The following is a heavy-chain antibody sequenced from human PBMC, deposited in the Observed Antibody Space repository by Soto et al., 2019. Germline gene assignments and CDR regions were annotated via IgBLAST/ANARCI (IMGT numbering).Heavy chain of an antibody. Sequence: ASVKVSCKASGCTFSSYAISWVRQAPGQGLEWMGGIIPIFGTANYAQKFQGRATITADESTSTAYMELSSLRSEDTAVYYCARTCGGGSCYSMDYYYGMDVWGQGTTVTVSS. CDR3: ARTCGGGSCYSMDYYYGMDV. CDR1: GCTFSSYA. V-gene: IGHV1-69*13. J-gene: IGHJ6*02. CDR2: IIPIFGTA. D-gene: IGHD2-15*01.